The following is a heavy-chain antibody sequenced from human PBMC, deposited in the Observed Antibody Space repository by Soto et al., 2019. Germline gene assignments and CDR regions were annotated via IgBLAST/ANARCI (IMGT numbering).Heavy chain of an antibody. D-gene: IGHD2-2*01. Sequence: PGESLKISCKGSGYSFTSYWIGWVRQMPGKGLEWMGIIYPGDSDTRYSPSFQGQVTISADKSISTAYLQWSSLKASDTAMYYCARHNCISTSCSTYYYYGMDVWGQGTTVTVSS. J-gene: IGHJ6*02. V-gene: IGHV5-51*01. CDR1: GYSFTSYW. CDR3: ARHNCISTSCSTYYYYGMDV. CDR2: IYPGDSDT.